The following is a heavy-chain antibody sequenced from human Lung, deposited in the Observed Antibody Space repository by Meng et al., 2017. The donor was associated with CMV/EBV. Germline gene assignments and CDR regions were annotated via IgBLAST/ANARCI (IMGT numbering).Heavy chain of an antibody. Sequence: LTCAVYGGSFSDYYWSWIRQPPGKGLEWIGEINHSGSTNYNPSLKSRVTISVDTSKKQISVKLSSVTAADTAVYYCARPMIESSSFDYWGQGTLVTVSS. CDR3: ARPMIESSSFDY. CDR2: INHSGST. D-gene: IGHD3-22*01. J-gene: IGHJ4*02. V-gene: IGHV4-34*01. CDR1: GGSFSDYY.